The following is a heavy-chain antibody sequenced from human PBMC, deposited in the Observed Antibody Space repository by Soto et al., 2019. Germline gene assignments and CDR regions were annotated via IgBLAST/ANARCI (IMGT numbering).Heavy chain of an antibody. J-gene: IGHJ6*02. D-gene: IGHD6-19*01. CDR2: IIPIFGTA. Sequence: ASVKVSCKASGGTFSSYAISWVRQAPGQGLEWMGGIIPIFGTANYAQKFQGRVTITADESTSTAYMELSSLRSEDTAVYYCATGYSSGWRIDYYGMDVWGHGTTVTVSS. CDR1: GGTFSSYA. CDR3: ATGYSSGWRIDYYGMDV. V-gene: IGHV1-69*13.